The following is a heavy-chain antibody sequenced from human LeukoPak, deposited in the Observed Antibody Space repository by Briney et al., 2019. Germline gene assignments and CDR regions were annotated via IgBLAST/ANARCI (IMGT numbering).Heavy chain of an antibody. CDR3: ARARMNAFDI. CDR2: IYYSGST. J-gene: IGHJ3*02. CDR1: GGSISSYY. Sequence: SETLSLTCTVSGGSISSYYWSWIRQPPGKGLEWIGYIYYSGSTNYNPPLKSRVTISVDTSKNQFSLKLSSVTAADTAVYYCARARMNAFDIWGQGTMVTVSS. V-gene: IGHV4-59*01.